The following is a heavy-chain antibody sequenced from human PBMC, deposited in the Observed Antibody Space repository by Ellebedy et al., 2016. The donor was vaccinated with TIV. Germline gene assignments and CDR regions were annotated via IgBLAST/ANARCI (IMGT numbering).Heavy chain of an antibody. D-gene: IGHD2-2*01. CDR1: GDSVSSNSAT. J-gene: IGHJ4*02. Sequence: SQTLSLTCXISGDSVSSNSATWHWIRQSPSRGHEWLGRTYYRSKWYNDYAVSVKSRITIHTDTSKNQFSLQLNSVTPEDTAVYYCARAAGGSCSSSFCYQYYFDYWGQGTLLTVSS. CDR3: ARAAGGSCSSSFCYQYYFDY. V-gene: IGHV6-1*01. CDR2: TYYRSKWYN.